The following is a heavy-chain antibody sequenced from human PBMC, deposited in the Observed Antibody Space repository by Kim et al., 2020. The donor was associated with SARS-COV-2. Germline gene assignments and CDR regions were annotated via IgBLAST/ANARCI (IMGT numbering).Heavy chain of an antibody. D-gene: IGHD2-15*01. V-gene: IGHV3-49*04. CDR3: TRGDIPRAY. CDR2: IRSKAYGGTT. Sequence: GGSLRLSCTASGFTFGDYAMSWVRQAPGKGLEWVGFIRSKAYGGTTEYAASVKGRFTISRDDSKSIAYLQMNSLKTEDTAVYYCTRGDIPRAYWGQGTLVTVSS. J-gene: IGHJ4*02. CDR1: GFTFGDYA.